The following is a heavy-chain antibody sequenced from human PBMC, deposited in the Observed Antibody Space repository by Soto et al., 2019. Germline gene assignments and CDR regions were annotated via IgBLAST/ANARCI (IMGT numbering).Heavy chain of an antibody. Sequence: GGSLRLSCAASGFTFSSYSMNWVRQAPGKGLEWVSSISSSSSYIYYADSVKGRFTISRDNSKNTLYLQMNCLRAEDTAVYYCARDAGYYDSSGYYFDYWGQGALVTVSS. CDR3: ARDAGYYDSSGYYFDY. D-gene: IGHD3-22*01. V-gene: IGHV3-21*04. CDR1: GFTFSSYS. CDR2: ISSSSSYI. J-gene: IGHJ4*02.